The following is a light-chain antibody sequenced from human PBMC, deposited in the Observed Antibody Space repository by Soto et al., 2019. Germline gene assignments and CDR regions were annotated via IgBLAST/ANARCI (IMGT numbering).Light chain of an antibody. CDR1: SSDIGTYNY. CDR2: EVS. J-gene: IGLJ1*01. V-gene: IGLV2-14*01. CDR3: SSYTASTTPYV. Sequence: QSALTQPASVSGSPGQSITISCIGTSSDIGTYNYVSWYQQHPGKAPKLMLYEVSNRPSGVSNRFSGSKSGITASLTISGLHAEDEADYYCSSYTASTTPYVSGTGTKVTVL.